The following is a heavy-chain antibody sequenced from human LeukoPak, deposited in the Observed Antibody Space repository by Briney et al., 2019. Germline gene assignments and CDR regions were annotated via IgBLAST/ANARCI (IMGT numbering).Heavy chain of an antibody. CDR2: IKQDGSEK. J-gene: IGHJ3*02. CDR1: GFTFSSYW. Sequence: GGSLRLSCAASGFTFSSYWMSWVRQAPGKGLEWVANIKQDGSEKYYVDSVKGRSTISRDNAKNSLYLQMNSLRAEDTAVYYCARDLTRPYDYVWGSYRHDDAFDIWGQGTMVTVSS. D-gene: IGHD3-16*02. V-gene: IGHV3-7*01. CDR3: ARDLTRPYDYVWGSYRHDDAFDI.